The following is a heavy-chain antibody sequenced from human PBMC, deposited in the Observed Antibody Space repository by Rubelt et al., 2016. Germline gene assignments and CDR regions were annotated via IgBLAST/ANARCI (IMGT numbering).Heavy chain of an antibody. CDR3: ARAQGGYYFDY. CDR1: GFTFSDYW. J-gene: IGHJ4*02. D-gene: IGHD1-26*01. V-gene: IGHV3-74*01. Sequence: EVQLVESGGGLVQPGGSLRLSCAASGFTFSDYWMHWVRQAPGKGLVWVSRINSDGISADSVKGRFTISRDNAKNTLYLQMNSLRAEDTAVYYCARAQGGYYFDYWGQGTLVTVPS. CDR2: INSDGI.